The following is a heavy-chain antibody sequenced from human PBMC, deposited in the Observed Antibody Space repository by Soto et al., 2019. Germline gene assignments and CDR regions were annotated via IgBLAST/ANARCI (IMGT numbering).Heavy chain of an antibody. Sequence: GASVKVSCKASGYTFTTHGISWVRQAPGQGFEWMGWISAYNGNTKDAQGFQGRVTLTTDTSTSTAYMDSLRDEDTAVYYCARSSLRIVTTNFDSWGQGTQVTVSS. D-gene: IGHD5-12*01. J-gene: IGHJ4*02. CDR3: ARSSLRIVTTNFDS. CDR1: GYTFTTHG. CDR2: ISAYNGNT. V-gene: IGHV1-18*04.